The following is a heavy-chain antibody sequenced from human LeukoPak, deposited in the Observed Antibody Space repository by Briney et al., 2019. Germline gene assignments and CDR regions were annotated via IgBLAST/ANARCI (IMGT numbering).Heavy chain of an antibody. CDR1: GYALTSSG. J-gene: IGHJ4*02. Sequence: ASVKVSCKASGYALTSSGITWVRQAPGQGREWMGWISTYSGNTNYAQGLPGRVSLTTDTSTSTIYLELRSLRSDDTAVYYCARGMGSTTFADFDYWGQGTLVIVSS. D-gene: IGHD2-2*01. V-gene: IGHV1-18*01. CDR2: ISTYSGNT. CDR3: ARGMGSTTFADFDY.